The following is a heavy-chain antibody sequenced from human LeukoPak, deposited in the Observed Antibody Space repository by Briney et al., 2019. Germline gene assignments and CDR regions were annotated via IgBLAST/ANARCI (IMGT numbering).Heavy chain of an antibody. Sequence: ASVKVSCKASGYTFTCYYMHWVRQAPGQGLEWMGWINPNSGGTNYAQKFQGRVTMTRDTSISTAYMELSRLRSDDTAVYYCARDSIASAGAFDYWGQGTLVTVSS. V-gene: IGHV1-2*02. CDR1: GYTFTCYY. J-gene: IGHJ4*02. D-gene: IGHD6-13*01. CDR2: INPNSGGT. CDR3: ARDSIASAGAFDY.